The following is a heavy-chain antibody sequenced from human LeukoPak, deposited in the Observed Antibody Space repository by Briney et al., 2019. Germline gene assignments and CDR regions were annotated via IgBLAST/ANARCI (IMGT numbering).Heavy chain of an antibody. CDR3: AKGRYSGYYFDYFDY. D-gene: IGHD3-22*01. CDR1: RFTFDDYA. J-gene: IGHJ4*02. Sequence: GRSLRLSCAASRFTFDDYAMHWVRHAPGKGLEWVSGISWNSGSIGYADSVKGRFTISRDNAKNSLYLQMNSLRAEDMALYYCAKGRYSGYYFDYFDYWGQGTLVTVSS. V-gene: IGHV3-9*03. CDR2: ISWNSGSI.